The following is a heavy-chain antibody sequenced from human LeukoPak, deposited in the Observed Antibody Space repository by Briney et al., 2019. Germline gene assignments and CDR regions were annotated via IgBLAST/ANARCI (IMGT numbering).Heavy chain of an antibody. CDR1: GFTFSIYW. D-gene: IGHD6-13*01. CDR3: ARDGSSSWATHPFDY. CDR2: IKQDGSEK. J-gene: IGHJ4*02. V-gene: IGHV3-7*01. Sequence: GGSLRLSCAASGFTFSIYWMSWVRQAPGKGLEWVANIKQDGSEKYYVDSVKGRFTISRDNAKNSLYLQMNSLRAEDTAVYYCARDGSSSWATHPFDYWGQGTLVTVSS.